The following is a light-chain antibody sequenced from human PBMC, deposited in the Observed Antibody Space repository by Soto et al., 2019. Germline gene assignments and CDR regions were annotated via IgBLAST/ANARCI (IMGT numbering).Light chain of an antibody. V-gene: IGLV2-11*01. CDR2: DVS. J-gene: IGLJ3*02. CDR3: CSSAGTYTAV. Sequence: QSALTQPRSVSGSPGQSVTISCTGTSSDVGGYNYVSWYQQHPGKAPKLIIYDVSKRPSGVPDRFSGSKSGNTASLTISGLQAEDEADYSCCSSAGTYTAVFCGGTKLTVL. CDR1: SSDVGGYNY.